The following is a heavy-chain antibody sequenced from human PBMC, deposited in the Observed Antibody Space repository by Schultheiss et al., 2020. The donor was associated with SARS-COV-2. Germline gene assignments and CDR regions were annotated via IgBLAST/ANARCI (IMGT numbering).Heavy chain of an antibody. CDR3: AKDVGIAVAVSVD. D-gene: IGHD6-19*01. CDR1: GFTFSSYS. Sequence: GGSLRLSCAASGFTFSSYSMNWVRQAPGKGLEWVSYISSSGSTIYYADSVKGRFTISRDNSKNTLYLQMNSLRAEDTAVYYCAKDVGIAVAVSVDWGQGTLVTVSS. J-gene: IGHJ4*02. CDR2: ISSSGSTI. V-gene: IGHV3-48*01.